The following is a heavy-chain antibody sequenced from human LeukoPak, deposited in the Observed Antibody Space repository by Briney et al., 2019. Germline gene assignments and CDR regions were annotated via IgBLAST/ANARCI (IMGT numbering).Heavy chain of an antibody. CDR3: AKDGPPGSSYEDY. Sequence: GGSLRLSCAASGFTFSSYAMSWVRQAPGKGLEWVSAISGSGGSTYYADSVKGRFTISRDNSKDTLYLQMNIRRADDTAVYYCAKDGPPGSSYEDYWGQGTLVTVPS. J-gene: IGHJ4*02. CDR2: ISGSGGST. D-gene: IGHD5-18*01. V-gene: IGHV3-23*01. CDR1: GFTFSSYA.